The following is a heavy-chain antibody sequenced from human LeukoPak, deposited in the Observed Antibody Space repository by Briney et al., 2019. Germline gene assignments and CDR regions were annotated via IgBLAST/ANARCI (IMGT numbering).Heavy chain of an antibody. Sequence: SQTLSLTCTVSGASISSGDYYWTWIRQPPGKGLEWIGYIYDSGRTDFNPSLQSRVTISVDRSKNQFSLKLSSVTAADTAVYCCARTDNSGWLFDYWGQGTLVTVSS. V-gene: IGHV4-30-2*01. J-gene: IGHJ4*02. CDR2: IYDSGRT. D-gene: IGHD6-19*01. CDR1: GASISSGDYY. CDR3: ARTDNSGWLFDY.